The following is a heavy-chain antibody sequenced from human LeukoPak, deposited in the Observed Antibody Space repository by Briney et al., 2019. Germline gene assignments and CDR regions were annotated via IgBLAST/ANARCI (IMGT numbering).Heavy chain of an antibody. CDR2: ISGSGGST. CDR3: AKDPNSSGSSSAFDY. J-gene: IGHJ4*02. V-gene: IGHV3-23*01. Sequence: PGGSLRLSCAASGFTFSSYAMSWVRQAPGKGLEWVSAISGSGGSTYYADSAKGRFTISRDNSKNTLYLQMNSLRAEDTAVYYCAKDPNSSGSSSAFDYWGQGTLVTVSS. D-gene: IGHD3-10*01. CDR1: GFTFSSYA.